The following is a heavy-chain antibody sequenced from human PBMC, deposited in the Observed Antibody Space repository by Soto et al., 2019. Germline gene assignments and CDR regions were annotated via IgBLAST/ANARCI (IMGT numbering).Heavy chain of an antibody. CDR1: EFTFSSYS. J-gene: IGHJ5*02. D-gene: IGHD3-10*01. V-gene: IGHV3-30-3*01. Sequence: QVQVVESGGGVVQPGRSLRLSCAASEFTFSSYSMHWVRQAPGKGLQWVAVVSTDGNNKYYADYVKGRFTIARENSKNTVYLQMNSLSAEDTAVYYCARDFRGGGIGEFDPWGQGTLVTVSS. CDR3: ARDFRGGGIGEFDP. CDR2: VSTDGNNK.